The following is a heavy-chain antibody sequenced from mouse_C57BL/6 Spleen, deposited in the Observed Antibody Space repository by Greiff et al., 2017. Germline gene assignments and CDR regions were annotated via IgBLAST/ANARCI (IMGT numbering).Heavy chain of an antibody. CDR3: AREGSNYDYFDY. D-gene: IGHD2-5*01. CDR1: GFTFSSSA. J-gene: IGHJ2*01. CDR2: ISDGGSYT. Sequence: EVKLMESGGGLVKPGGSLKLSCAASGFTFSSSAMSWVRQTPEKRLEWVATISDGGSYTYYPDNVKGRFTISRDNAKNNLYLQMSHLKSEDTAMYYCAREGSNYDYFDYWGQGTTLTVSS. V-gene: IGHV5-4*01.